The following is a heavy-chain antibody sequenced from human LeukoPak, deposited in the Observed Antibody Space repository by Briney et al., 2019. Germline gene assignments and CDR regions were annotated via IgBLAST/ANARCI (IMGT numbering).Heavy chain of an antibody. J-gene: IGHJ4*02. D-gene: IGHD3-10*01. CDR3: ARRPITMVRGVMWYFDY. V-gene: IGHV4-34*01. CDR2: INHSGST. CDR1: GGSFSGYY. Sequence: SETLSLTCAVYGGSFSGYYWSWIRQPPGKGLEWIGEINHSGSTNYNPSLKSRVTISVDTSKNQFSLKLSSVTAADTAVYYCARRPITMVRGVMWYFDYWGQGTLATVSS.